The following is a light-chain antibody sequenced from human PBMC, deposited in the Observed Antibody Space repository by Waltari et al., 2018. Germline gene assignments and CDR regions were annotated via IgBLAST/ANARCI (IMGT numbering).Light chain of an antibody. CDR1: QSFSGW. V-gene: IGKV1-5*03. CDR2: KAS. CDR3: QQYDTFMWT. J-gene: IGKJ1*01. Sequence: DIQMTQSPSTLSASVGDRVTITCRASQSFSGWLAWYQQKPGKAPKLRVYKASTLESGGPSRFSGSGSGTEFTLTINSLQPDDFATDYCQQYDTFMWTFGQGTKVDI.